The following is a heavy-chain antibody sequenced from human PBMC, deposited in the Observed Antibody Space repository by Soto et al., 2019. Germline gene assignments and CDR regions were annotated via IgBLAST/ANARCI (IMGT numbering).Heavy chain of an antibody. Sequence: ASEARCVRCTGSGGSMSRDWWNGCRQPPGKGLDWIGYISYSGSTDYNPSLKSRVTISVDTSKNQFSLNLNSVTAADTAVYYCASYRSSSSSGFDSWGQGPLVTVS. CDR1: GGSMSRDW. D-gene: IGHD6-13*01. V-gene: IGHV4-59*01. J-gene: IGHJ4*02. CDR2: ISYSGST. CDR3: ASYRSSSSSGFDS.